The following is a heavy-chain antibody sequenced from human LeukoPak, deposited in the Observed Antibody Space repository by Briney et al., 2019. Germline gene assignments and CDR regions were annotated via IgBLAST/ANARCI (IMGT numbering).Heavy chain of an antibody. J-gene: IGHJ5*02. CDR2: INPSGGST. CDR1: GYTFTSYY. V-gene: IGHV1-46*01. D-gene: IGHD2-2*01. CDR3: ARDSSGVVVVPARNGGSWSGYGWFDP. Sequence: ASVKVSCKASGYTFTSYYMHWVRQAPGQGLEWMGIINPSGGSTSYAQKFQGRVTMTRDMSTSTVYMELSSLRSEDTAVYYCARDSSGVVVVPARNGGSWSGYGWFDPWGQGTLVTVSS.